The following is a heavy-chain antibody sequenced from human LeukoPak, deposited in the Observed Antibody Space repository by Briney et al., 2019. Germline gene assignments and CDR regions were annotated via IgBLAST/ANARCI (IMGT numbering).Heavy chain of an antibody. V-gene: IGHV1-3*01. J-gene: IGHJ5*02. D-gene: IGHD3-3*01. CDR3: ATDRHRVVLPNNRFDP. Sequence: ASVKVSCKASGYTFTSYAMHWVRQAPGQRLEWMGWINAGNGNTKYSQKFQGRVNITRDTSASTAYMEVSSRRSEDTGVYYCATDRHRVVLPNNRFDPWGQGTLVTVSS. CDR2: INAGNGNT. CDR1: GYTFTSYA.